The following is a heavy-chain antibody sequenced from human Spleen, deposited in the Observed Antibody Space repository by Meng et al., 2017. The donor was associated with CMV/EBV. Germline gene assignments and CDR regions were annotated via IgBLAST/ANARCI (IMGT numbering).Heavy chain of an antibody. CDR2: ISNDGGA. J-gene: IGHJ4*02. CDR3: ASGLAGRVAFDY. D-gene: IGHD3-3*02. CDR1: GLTVTTTS. V-gene: IGHV3-53*01. Sequence: LSCAASGLTVTTTSMPWLRQAPGQGLEWVSIISNDGGAFYADSVKGRFIISRDSSRNTLYLQMNSLRAEDTAVYYCASGLAGRVAFDYWGQGTLVTVSS.